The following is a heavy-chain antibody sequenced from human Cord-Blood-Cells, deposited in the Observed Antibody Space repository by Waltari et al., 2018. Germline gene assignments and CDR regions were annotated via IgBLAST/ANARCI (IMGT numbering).Heavy chain of an antibody. CDR3: ARGLAGDDAFDI. CDR2: IKQDGSEK. CDR1: GFTFGRFW. D-gene: IGHD2-21*01. V-gene: IGHV3-7*01. Sequence: EVQLVESGGGLVQPGGSLRLSCAASGFTFGRFWLRWVRQAPGKGLEWVANIKQDGSEKYYVDSVKGRFTISRDNAKNSLYLQMNSLRAEDTAVYYCARGLAGDDAFDIWGQGTMVTVSS. J-gene: IGHJ3*02.